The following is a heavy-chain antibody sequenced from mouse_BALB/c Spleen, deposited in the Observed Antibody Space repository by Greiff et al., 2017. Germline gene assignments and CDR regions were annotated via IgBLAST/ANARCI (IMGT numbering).Heavy chain of an antibody. Sequence: VQLQQSGAELVRSGASVKLSCTASGFNIKDYYMHWVKQRPEQGLEWIGWIDPENGDTEYAPKFQGKATMTADTSSNTAYLQLSSLTSEDTAVYYCNGYNTLYYAMDYWGQGTSVTVSS. CDR1: GFNIKDYY. J-gene: IGHJ4*01. V-gene: IGHV14-4*02. D-gene: IGHD2-14*01. CDR3: NGYNTLYYAMDY. CDR2: IDPENGDT.